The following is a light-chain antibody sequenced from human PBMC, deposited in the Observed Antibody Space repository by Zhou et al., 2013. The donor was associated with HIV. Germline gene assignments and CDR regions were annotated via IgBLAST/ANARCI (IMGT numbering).Light chain of an antibody. CDR2: DAS. CDR1: QSVSTS. CDR3: QQYATSPWT. J-gene: IGKJ1*01. V-gene: IGKV3-11*01. Sequence: EIVLTQSPATLSLSPGERATLSCRASQSVSTSLAWYQQKPGQAPRLLIFDASNRAPGIPARFSGSGSGTDFTLTISRLEPEDFAVYHCQQYATSPWTFGQGTKVKSN.